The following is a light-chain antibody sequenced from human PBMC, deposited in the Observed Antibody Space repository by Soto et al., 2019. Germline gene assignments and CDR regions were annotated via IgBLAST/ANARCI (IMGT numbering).Light chain of an antibody. CDR3: QQYNNWPLT. CDR2: GAS. Sequence: EIVLTQSPATLSVSPGERATLSCRASQSVSSNLAWYQQKPGQAPRLLIYGASTRATGFPASFSGSGSGTEFTLTISSLRSVDFAVYYCQQYNNWPLTFGGGTKVEIK. J-gene: IGKJ4*01. V-gene: IGKV3-15*01. CDR1: QSVSSN.